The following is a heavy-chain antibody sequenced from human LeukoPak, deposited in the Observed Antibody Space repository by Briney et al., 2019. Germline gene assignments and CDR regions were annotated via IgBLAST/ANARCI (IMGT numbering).Heavy chain of an antibody. Sequence: GESLKISCKGSGYSFTSYGISWVRRAPGQGLEWMGWISAYNGNTNYAQRLQGRVTMTTDTSTSTAYMELRSLRSDDTAVYYCASQGTSGSYHYFDYWGQGTLVTVSS. D-gene: IGHD1-26*01. CDR1: GYSFTSYG. CDR3: ASQGTSGSYHYFDY. V-gene: IGHV1-18*01. J-gene: IGHJ4*02. CDR2: ISAYNGNT.